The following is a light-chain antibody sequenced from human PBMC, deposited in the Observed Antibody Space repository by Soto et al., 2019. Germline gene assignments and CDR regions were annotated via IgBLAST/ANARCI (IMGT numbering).Light chain of an antibody. CDR1: NSNIGRNT. CDR3: AAWDDSLNAFYV. Sequence: QSALTQPPSASGTPGQRVTVSCSGSNSNIGRNTVNWYQHLPGTAPKLLIYTNDQRPSGVPDRFSGSKSGTSASLAISGLQSEDEADYYCAAWDDSLNAFYVFGTGTKVTVL. CDR2: TND. V-gene: IGLV1-44*01. J-gene: IGLJ1*01.